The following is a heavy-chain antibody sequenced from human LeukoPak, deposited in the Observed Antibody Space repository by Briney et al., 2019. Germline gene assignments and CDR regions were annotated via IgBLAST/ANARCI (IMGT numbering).Heavy chain of an antibody. CDR3: AKDLAATIPVGFDY. D-gene: IGHD6-13*01. CDR2: ISWNSGSI. Sequence: GGSLRLSCAASGFTFDDYAMHWVRQAPGEGLEWVSGISWNSGSIGYADSVKGRSTISRDNAKNSLYLQMSSLRAEDTALYYCAKDLAATIPVGFDYWGQGTLVTVSS. J-gene: IGHJ4*02. CDR1: GFTFDDYA. V-gene: IGHV3-9*01.